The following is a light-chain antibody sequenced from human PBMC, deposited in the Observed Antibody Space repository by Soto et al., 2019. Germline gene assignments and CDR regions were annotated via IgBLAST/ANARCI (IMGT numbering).Light chain of an antibody. J-gene: IGLJ3*02. Sequence: QSVLTQPRSMSGSPGQSVTISCTGTSSDIGGYYYVAWYQQHPGKAPKLMISDVSKRPSGVPDRFSGSKSGNTASLTISGLQAEDEADYYCCSYAGSSTWVFGGGTKLTV. CDR1: SSDIGGYYY. CDR2: DVS. V-gene: IGLV2-11*01. CDR3: CSYAGSSTWV.